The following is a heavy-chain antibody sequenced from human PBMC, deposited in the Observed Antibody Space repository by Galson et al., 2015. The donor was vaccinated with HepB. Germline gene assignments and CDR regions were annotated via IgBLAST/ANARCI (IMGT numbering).Heavy chain of an antibody. CDR1: GYTFTDYF. CDR3: ARVGPTYDY. Sequence: SCKASGYTFTDYFIHWVRQAPGQGLEWMGWFNPENGGSRYSEKLQGRVTMTRDTSISTAYMELTSLTSDDTAVYFCARVGPTYDYWGQGTLVIVSS. J-gene: IGHJ4*02. V-gene: IGHV1-2*02. D-gene: IGHD1-26*01. CDR2: FNPENGGS.